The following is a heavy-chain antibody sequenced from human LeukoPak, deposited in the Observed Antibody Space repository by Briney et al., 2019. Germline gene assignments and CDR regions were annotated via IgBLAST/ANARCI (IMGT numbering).Heavy chain of an antibody. D-gene: IGHD2-2*01. CDR1: AYTFTGYY. J-gene: IGHJ3*02. CDR2: INHNSGGT. V-gene: IGHV1-2*02. Sequence: AAVKVSCKASAYTFTGYYMHWVRQAPGQGLEWMVWINHNSGGTNYAQKFQGRVPTSRDTPISTAYSELSRLRSDDTAVYYCAGRYCSSTSCYPAAFDIWGQGTMVTVSS. CDR3: AGRYCSSTSCYPAAFDI.